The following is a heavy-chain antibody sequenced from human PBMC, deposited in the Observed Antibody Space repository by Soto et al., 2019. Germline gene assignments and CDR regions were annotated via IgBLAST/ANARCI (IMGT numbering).Heavy chain of an antibody. D-gene: IGHD4-17*01. V-gene: IGHV3-30*18. Sequence: QVQLVESGGGVVQPGRSLRLSCAASGFTFSSYVMHWVRQAPGKGLEWVAVISYDGSNKYYADSVKGRFTISRDNSKNTLYLQMNSLRAEDTAVYYCAKDTTTVVTLDYFDYWGQGTLVTVSS. CDR3: AKDTTTVVTLDYFDY. J-gene: IGHJ4*02. CDR1: GFTFSSYV. CDR2: ISYDGSNK.